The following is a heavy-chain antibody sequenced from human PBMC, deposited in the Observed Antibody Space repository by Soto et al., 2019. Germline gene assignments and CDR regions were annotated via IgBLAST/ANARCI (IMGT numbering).Heavy chain of an antibody. V-gene: IGHV4-39*01. Sequence: SETLSLTCSVSGGSINSSSYFWGWVRQPPGKGLEWIGSIYYSGSTYYNPSLRSRVTISVDTSKNQFSLRLSSVTAADTAVFYCARHYSSGSRNWFDPWGQGTLVTVSS. CDR1: GGSINSSSYF. CDR3: ARHYSSGSRNWFDP. CDR2: IYYSGST. J-gene: IGHJ5*02. D-gene: IGHD6-19*01.